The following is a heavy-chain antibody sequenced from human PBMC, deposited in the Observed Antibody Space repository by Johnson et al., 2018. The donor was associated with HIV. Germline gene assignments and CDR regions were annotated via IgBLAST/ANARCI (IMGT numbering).Heavy chain of an antibody. CDR1: GFTFSSYD. CDR3: AKDLDSLAPYVAEEI. Sequence: VQLVESGGGLVKPGGSLRLSCAASGFTFSSYDMHWVRQETGKGLEWVSAISGRGGSTYYADSVKGRFPISRDNSKNTLYLQMNSLRAEDTAVYYCAKDLDSLAPYVAEEIWGQGTMVTVSS. V-gene: IGHV3-23*04. CDR2: ISGRGGST. J-gene: IGHJ3*02. D-gene: IGHD3-22*01.